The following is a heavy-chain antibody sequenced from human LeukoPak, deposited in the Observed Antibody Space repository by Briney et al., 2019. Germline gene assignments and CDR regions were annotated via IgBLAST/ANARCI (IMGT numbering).Heavy chain of an antibody. Sequence: SETLSLTCTVSGGSISSYYWSWIRQPAGKGLEWIGRIYPSGSTNYSPSLKSRVTMSVDTSKNQFSLKLTSVTAADTAVYYCARTSPRAATFDYWGQGTLVTVSS. CDR3: ARTSPRAATFDY. CDR2: IYPSGST. CDR1: GGSISSYY. J-gene: IGHJ4*02. D-gene: IGHD2-15*01. V-gene: IGHV4-4*07.